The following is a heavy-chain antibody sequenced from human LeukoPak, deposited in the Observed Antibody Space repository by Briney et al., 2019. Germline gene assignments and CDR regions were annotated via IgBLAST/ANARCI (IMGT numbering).Heavy chain of an antibody. CDR3: ARSDSAPGGYYGMDV. CDR1: GXSISSSSYY. D-gene: IGHD1-26*01. J-gene: IGHJ6*02. Sequence: SETLSLTCTVFGXSISSSSYYWSWIRQPPGKGLESIGSIYHSGSTYYNPSLKSRVTISVDTSKNQFSLRLSSVTAADTSIYYCARSDSAPGGYYGMDVWGQGTTVTVSS. CDR2: IYHSGST. V-gene: IGHV4-39*01.